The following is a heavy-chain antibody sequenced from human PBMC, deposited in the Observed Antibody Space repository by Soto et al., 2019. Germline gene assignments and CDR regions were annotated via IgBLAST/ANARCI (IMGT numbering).Heavy chain of an antibody. CDR3: ARDDQTYSSGWYGLSNGMDV. V-gene: IGHV1-69*01. CDR1: GGTFSSYA. Sequence: QVQLVQSGAEVKKPGSSVKVSCKASGGTFSSYAISWVRQAPGQGLQWMGGIIPIFGTANYAQKFQGRVTITADESTSTAYMELSSLRSEDTAVYYCARDDQTYSSGWYGLSNGMDVWGQGTTVTVSS. J-gene: IGHJ6*02. D-gene: IGHD6-19*01. CDR2: IIPIFGTA.